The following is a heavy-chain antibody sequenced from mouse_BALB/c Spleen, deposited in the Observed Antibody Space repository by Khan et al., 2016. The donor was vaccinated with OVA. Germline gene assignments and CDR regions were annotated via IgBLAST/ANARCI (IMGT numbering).Heavy chain of an antibody. Sequence: EVQLQESGPGLVKPSQSLSLTCTVTGYSITSGYGWNWIRQFPGNKLEWMGYISYSGSTNYNPSLKSRISITRDTYKNQFFLPLNSVTTEDTATYYCARTAMIKYWGQGTTLTVSS. D-gene: IGHD1-2*01. CDR3: ARTAMIKY. J-gene: IGHJ2*01. CDR1: GYSITSGYG. CDR2: ISYSGST. V-gene: IGHV3-2*02.